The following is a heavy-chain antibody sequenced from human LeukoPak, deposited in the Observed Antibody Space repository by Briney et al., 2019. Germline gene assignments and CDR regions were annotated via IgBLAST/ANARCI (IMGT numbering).Heavy chain of an antibody. CDR1: GGSFSGYY. D-gene: IGHD5-24*01. V-gene: IGHV4-34*01. CDR3: ARARREMVDY. J-gene: IGHJ4*02. CDR2: IYHSGST. Sequence: SETLSLTCAVYGGSFSGYYWSWIRQPPGKGLEWIGSIYHSGSTYYNPSLKSRVTISVDTSKNQFSLNLSSVTAADTAVYYCARARREMVDYWGQGTLVTVSS.